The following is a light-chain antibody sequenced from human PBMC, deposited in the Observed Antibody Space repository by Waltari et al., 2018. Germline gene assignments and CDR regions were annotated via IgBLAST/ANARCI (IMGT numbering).Light chain of an antibody. CDR2: DVS. J-gene: IGLJ1*01. Sequence: QSALTQPPSVSGSPGQSVTISCTGTSSDVGGYNYVSWYQQHPGKAPKLMIYDVSNRPSVASHLSSGSNAGNAASLIIARLQADDDADYYCSSYTSSSPYVFGTGTKVTVL. V-gene: IGLV2-14*03. CDR1: SSDVGGYNY. CDR3: SSYTSSSPYV.